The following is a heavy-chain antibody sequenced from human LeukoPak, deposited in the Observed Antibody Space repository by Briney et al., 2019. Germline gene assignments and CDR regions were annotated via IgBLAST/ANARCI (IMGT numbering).Heavy chain of an antibody. V-gene: IGHV4-39*07. Sequence: PSETLSLTCTVSGGSISSGDYYWSWIRQPPGTGLEWIGEINHSGSTNYNPSLKSRVTISVDTSKNQFSLKLSSVTAADTAVYYCARGLPIFGVVIRNYYYGMDVWGQGTTVTVSS. CDR2: INHSGST. CDR3: ARGLPIFGVVIRNYYYGMDV. CDR1: GGSISSGDYY. D-gene: IGHD3-3*01. J-gene: IGHJ6*02.